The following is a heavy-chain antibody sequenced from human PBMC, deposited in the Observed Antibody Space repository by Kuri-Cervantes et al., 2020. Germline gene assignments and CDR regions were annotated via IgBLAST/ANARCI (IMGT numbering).Heavy chain of an antibody. CDR1: GFTFSSYR. CDR3: ARGGKGMAYFDY. CDR2: IRSDGGDI. J-gene: IGHJ4*02. D-gene: IGHD1-14*01. V-gene: IGHV3-7*01. Sequence: GGSLRLSCAASGFTFSSYRMSWVRQAPGKGLEWVANIRSDGGDINYVDSVKGRFTISRDNSKKSLYLQMNSLRAEDTAVYYCARGGKGMAYFDYWGQGTLVTVSS.